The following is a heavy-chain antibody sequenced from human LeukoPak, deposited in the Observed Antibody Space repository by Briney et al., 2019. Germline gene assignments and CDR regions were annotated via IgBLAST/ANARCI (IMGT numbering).Heavy chain of an antibody. CDR2: IDTSGSYI. D-gene: IGHD3-10*01. Sequence: GGSLRLSCAASGFTFSSYEMNWVRQAPGKGLEWVSFIDTSGSYIYYGDSLKGRVTISRDNAKNSLYLQMNGLRAEDTAVYYCARGRSITLLRGVAMSDGFDIWGQGAMVTVSS. CDR1: GFTFSSYE. J-gene: IGHJ3*02. V-gene: IGHV3-21*01. CDR3: ARGRSITLLRGVAMSDGFDI.